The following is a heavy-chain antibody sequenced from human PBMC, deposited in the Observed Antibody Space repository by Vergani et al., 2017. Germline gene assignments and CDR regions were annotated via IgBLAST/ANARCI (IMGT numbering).Heavy chain of an antibody. CDR1: GYSFTSYW. CDR3: ARVGWSYYDSSGYYYAPGGWFDP. CDR2: IDPSDSYT. Sequence: EVQLVQSGAEVKKPGESLRISCKGSGYSFTSYWISWVRQMPGKGLEWMVMIDPSDSYTNYSPSFQGHVTISADKSISTAYLQWSSLKASDTAMYYCARVGWSYYDSSGYYYAPGGWFDPWGQGTLVTVTS. V-gene: IGHV5-10-1*01. J-gene: IGHJ5*02. D-gene: IGHD3-22*01.